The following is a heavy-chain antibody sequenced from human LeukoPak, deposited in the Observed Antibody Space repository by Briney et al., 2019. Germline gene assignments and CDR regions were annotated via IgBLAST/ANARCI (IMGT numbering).Heavy chain of an antibody. CDR3: ARRPSDYDFWSGYFDY. Sequence: SETLSLTCTVSGGSISSHYWSWIRQPPGEGLEWIRYSYYSGSPNHHPSLKCRVTISVDTSTNQCSLKLSSVTAADTAVYYCARRPSDYDFWSGYFDYWGQGTLVTVSS. CDR2: SYYSGSP. V-gene: IGHV4-59*11. D-gene: IGHD3-3*01. CDR1: GGSISSHY. J-gene: IGHJ4*02.